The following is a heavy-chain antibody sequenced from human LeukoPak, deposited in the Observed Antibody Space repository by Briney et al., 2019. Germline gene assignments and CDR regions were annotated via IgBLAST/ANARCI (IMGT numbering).Heavy chain of an antibody. CDR2: ISGSGGST. D-gene: IGHD3-22*01. V-gene: IGHV3-23*01. J-gene: IGHJ4*02. Sequence: PGGSLRLSCAASGFTFSNAWMSWVRQAPGKGLEWVSAISGSGGSTYYADSVKGRFTISRDNSKNTLYLQMNSLRAEDTAVYYCAKEDYYDSSTGYWGQGTLVTVSS. CDR3: AKEDYYDSSTGY. CDR1: GFTFSNAW.